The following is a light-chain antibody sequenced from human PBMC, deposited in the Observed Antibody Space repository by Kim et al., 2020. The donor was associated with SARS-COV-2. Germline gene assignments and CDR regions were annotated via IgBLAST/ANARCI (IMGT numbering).Light chain of an antibody. Sequence: SYELTQPPSVSVSPGQTASITCSGDKLGDKYACWYQQKPGQSPVLVIYQDSKRPSGIPERFSGSNSGNTATLTISGTQAMDEADYYCQAWDSSSAVFGGGNQLPVL. CDR1: KLGDKY. J-gene: IGLJ3*02. V-gene: IGLV3-1*01. CDR2: QDS. CDR3: QAWDSSSAV.